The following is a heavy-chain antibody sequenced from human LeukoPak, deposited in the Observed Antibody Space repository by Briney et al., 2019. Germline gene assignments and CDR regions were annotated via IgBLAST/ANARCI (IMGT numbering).Heavy chain of an antibody. D-gene: IGHD2-21*02. CDR3: ARFRTWGDKAFDY. CDR2: NNGDGSTT. V-gene: IGHV3-74*01. CDR1: GFSLSGYW. J-gene: IGHJ4*02. Sequence: GGSLRLSCVASGFSLSGYWMYWVRQAPGKGLMYISRNNGDGSTTNYADVVKGRFAMSRDNVKNTLYLQMNSLRVEDTAVYYCARFRTWGDKAFDYWGQGTLVTVSS.